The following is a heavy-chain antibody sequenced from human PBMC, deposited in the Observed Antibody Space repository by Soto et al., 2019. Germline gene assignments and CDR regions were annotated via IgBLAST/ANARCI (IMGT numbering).Heavy chain of an antibody. V-gene: IGHV1-18*01. CDR2: IGPYNGNT. J-gene: IGHJ6*02. D-gene: IGHD2-2*02. Sequence: GASVKVSCKASGYKFTTYAIGWVRQAPGQGLEWMGWIGPYNGNTNYAREFQGRVTITTDTFTTTAYMDLRSLRSDDTAVYYCARVACSSSSCYKISVHYGMDVWGQGTTVTVYS. CDR1: GYKFTTYA. CDR3: ARVACSSSSCYKISVHYGMDV.